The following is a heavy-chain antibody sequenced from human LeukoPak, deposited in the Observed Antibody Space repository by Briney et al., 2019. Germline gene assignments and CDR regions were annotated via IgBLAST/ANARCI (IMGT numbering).Heavy chain of an antibody. CDR2: ISGSGGNT. D-gene: IGHD2-15*01. J-gene: IGHJ5*02. Sequence: GGSLRLSCAASGFTFSSYGMSWVRQAPGKGLEWVSAISGSGGNTYYADSVKGRFTISRDNDKNTLYLQMNSLRAEDTAVYYCARDALSVVAATLGFDPWGQGTLVTVSS. CDR3: ARDALSVVAATLGFDP. CDR1: GFTFSSYG. V-gene: IGHV3-23*01.